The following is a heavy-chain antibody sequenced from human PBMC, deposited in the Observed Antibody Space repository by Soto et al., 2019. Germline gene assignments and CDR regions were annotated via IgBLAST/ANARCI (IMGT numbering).Heavy chain of an antibody. V-gene: IGHV5-51*01. D-gene: IGHD6-13*01. J-gene: IGHJ6*02. CDR3: ARLVAAAGRFGYYYYGMDV. Sequence: HGESLKISCKGSGYSFTSYWIGWVRQMPGKGLEWMGIIYPGDSDTRYSPSFQGQVTISADKSIGTAYLQWSSLKASDTAMYYCARLVAAAGRFGYYYYGMDVWGQGTTVTVSS. CDR1: GYSFTSYW. CDR2: IYPGDSDT.